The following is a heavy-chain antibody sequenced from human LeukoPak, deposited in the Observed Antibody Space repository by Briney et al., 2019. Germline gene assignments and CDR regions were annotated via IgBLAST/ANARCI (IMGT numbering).Heavy chain of an antibody. D-gene: IGHD3-22*01. CDR1: GFTFNSYA. CDR2: ISGGGVNT. CDR3: AKTLGYSGYFSP. J-gene: IGHJ5*02. Sequence: GGSLRLSCAASGFTFNSYAMTWVRQAPGKGLEWVSAISGGGVNTYYADSVKGRFTISRDNSKNMLYLQMNSLRAEDTAVYYCAKTLGYSGYFSPWGQGTLVTVSS. V-gene: IGHV3-23*01.